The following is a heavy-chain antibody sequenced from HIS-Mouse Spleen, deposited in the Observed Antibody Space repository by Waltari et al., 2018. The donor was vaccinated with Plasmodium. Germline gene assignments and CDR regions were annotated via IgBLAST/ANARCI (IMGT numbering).Heavy chain of an antibody. CDR3: ARGSAGDAFDI. D-gene: IGHD6-19*01. CDR2: ISPYNGNT. CDR1: GYTFTSYG. J-gene: IGHJ3*02. Sequence: QVQLVQSGAEVKKPGASVKVSCKASGYTFTSYGISWVRQARGQGLEWMGWISPYNGNTNYAPELQGRDTMTTDTTTSTAYMELRGLGADDTAVYYCARGSAGDAFDIWGQGTMVTVSS. V-gene: IGHV1-18*01.